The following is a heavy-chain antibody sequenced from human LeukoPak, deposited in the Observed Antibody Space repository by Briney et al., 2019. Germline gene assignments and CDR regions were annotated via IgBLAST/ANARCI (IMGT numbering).Heavy chain of an antibody. D-gene: IGHD3-22*01. CDR3: ARGPEYYYDSSGYYGGFDY. Sequence: ASVKVSCKASGYTFTSYDINWVRQATGQGLEWMGRIIPILGIANYAQKFQGRVTITADKSTSTAYMELSSLRSEDTAVYYCARGPEYYYDSSGYYGGFDYWGQGTLVTVSS. CDR2: IIPILGIA. CDR1: GYTFTSYD. J-gene: IGHJ4*02. V-gene: IGHV1-69*04.